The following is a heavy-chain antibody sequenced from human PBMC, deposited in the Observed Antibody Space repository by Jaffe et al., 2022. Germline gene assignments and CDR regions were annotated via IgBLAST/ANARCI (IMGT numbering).Heavy chain of an antibody. D-gene: IGHD6-13*01. CDR2: IRYDGSNK. CDR1: GFTFSSYG. V-gene: IGHV3-30*02. CDR3: AKDLDSSSRWVEGPFLH. Sequence: QVQLVESGGGVVQPGGSLRLSCAASGFTFSSYGMHWVRQAPGKGLEWVAFIRYDGSNKYYADSVKGRFTISRDNSKNTLYLQMNSLRAEDTAVYYCAKDLDSSSRWVEGPFLHWGQGTLVTVSS. J-gene: IGHJ1*01.